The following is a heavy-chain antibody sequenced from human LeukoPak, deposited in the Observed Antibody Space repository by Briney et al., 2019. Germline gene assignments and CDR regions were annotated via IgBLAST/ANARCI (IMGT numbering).Heavy chain of an antibody. J-gene: IGHJ5*02. Sequence: GGSLRLSCAASGFTVSSNYMSWVRQAPGKGLEWVSVIYSGGSTYYADSVKGRFTISRDNSKNTLYLQMNSLRAEDTAVYYCARLWRPKQQLVLRWFDPWGQGTLVTVSS. CDR3: ARLWRPKQQLVLRWFDP. V-gene: IGHV3-66*04. CDR1: GFTVSSNY. CDR2: IYSGGST. D-gene: IGHD6-13*01.